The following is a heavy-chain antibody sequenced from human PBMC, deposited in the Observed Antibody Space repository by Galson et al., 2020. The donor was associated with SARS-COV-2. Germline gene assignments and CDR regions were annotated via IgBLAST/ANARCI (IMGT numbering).Heavy chain of an antibody. CDR3: AKEAGGAGAGNYYNGEYFDF. CDR1: GFTFNIYA. CDR2: ISASGGVT. Sequence: GGSLRLSCVAAGFTFNIYAMSWVRQAPGKGPEWVSRISASGGVTYIVDSVKGRFSFSRDNSKNSLYLQMNSLRAEDTAVYYCAKEAGGAGAGNYYNGEYFDFWGQGTRVAVSS. V-gene: IGHV3-23*01. D-gene: IGHD3-10*01. J-gene: IGHJ4*02.